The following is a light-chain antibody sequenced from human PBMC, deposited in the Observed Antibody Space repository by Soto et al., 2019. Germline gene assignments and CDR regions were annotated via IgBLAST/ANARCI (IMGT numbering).Light chain of an antibody. CDR2: DAS. CDR1: QSISSW. J-gene: IGKJ2*01. Sequence: DIQMTQSPSILSASVGDRVTITCRASQSISSWLAWYQQKPGKAPKLLIYDASRLERGGPSRSSGSVSGTEFTLTISSLQPDDFATYYCQQYNSYPYTFGQGTKLEIK. V-gene: IGKV1-5*01. CDR3: QQYNSYPYT.